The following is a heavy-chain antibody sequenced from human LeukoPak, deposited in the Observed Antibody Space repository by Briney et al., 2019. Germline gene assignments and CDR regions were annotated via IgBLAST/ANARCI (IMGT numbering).Heavy chain of an antibody. J-gene: IGHJ6*03. Sequence: SQTLSLTCTVSGGSISSGSYYWSWIRQPAGKGLEWIGYIYYSGSTNYNPSLKSRVTISVDTSKNQFSLKLSSVTAADTAVYYCARLGEGGTRYYYYYMDVWGKGTTVTISS. CDR3: ARLGEGGTRYYYYYMDV. D-gene: IGHD1-14*01. CDR2: IYYSGST. CDR1: GGSISSGSYY. V-gene: IGHV4-61*09.